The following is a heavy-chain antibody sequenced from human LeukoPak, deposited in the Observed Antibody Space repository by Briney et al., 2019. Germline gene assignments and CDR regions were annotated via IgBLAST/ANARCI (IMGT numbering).Heavy chain of an antibody. J-gene: IGHJ4*02. CDR1: GGSISSGGYC. CDR3: ARGVEARGFDY. CDR2: INHSGST. V-gene: IGHV4-39*07. Sequence: PSETLSLTCTVSGGSISSGGYCWSWIRQPPGKGLEWIGEINHSGSTNYNPSLKSRVTISVDTSKNQFSLKLSSVTAADTAVYYCARGVEARGFDYWGQGTLVTVSS.